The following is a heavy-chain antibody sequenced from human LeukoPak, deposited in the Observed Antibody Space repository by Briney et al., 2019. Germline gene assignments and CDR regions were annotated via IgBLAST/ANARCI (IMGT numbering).Heavy chain of an antibody. CDR2: INPSGTGT. V-gene: IGHV1-46*01. J-gene: IGHJ4*02. D-gene: IGHD2-8*02. Sequence: ASVTVSCKASVYTFTSYYMHWVRQAPGQGLEWMGLINPSGTGTNYAQKFQGRVTMTRDTSTSTVYMELSGLRSEDTAVYYCAREESGGYFDYWGQGTLVTVSS. CDR3: AREESGGYFDY. CDR1: VYTFTSYY.